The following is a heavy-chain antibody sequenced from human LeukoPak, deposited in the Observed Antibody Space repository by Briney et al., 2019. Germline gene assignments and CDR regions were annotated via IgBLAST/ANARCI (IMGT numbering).Heavy chain of an antibody. CDR2: TYYRSTWYN. CDR3: ARRHGPEAFDY. V-gene: IGHV6-1*01. CDR1: GDSVSSNSVT. Sequence: SQTLSLTCAISGDSVSSNSVTWNWIRQSPSRGLEWLGRTYYRSTWYNDYAVSVRGRITVNPDTSKNQFSLHLNSVTAADTAVYYCARRHGPEAFDYWGQGTLVTVSS. J-gene: IGHJ4*02.